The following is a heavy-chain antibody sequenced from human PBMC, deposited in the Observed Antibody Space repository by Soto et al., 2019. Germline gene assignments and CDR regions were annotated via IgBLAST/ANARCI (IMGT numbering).Heavy chain of an antibody. V-gene: IGHV3-23*01. Sequence: GGSLRLSCAASGFTFNTYAMSWVRQAPGKGLEWVSAISGSGGSTHYADSVKGRFTISRDNSKNTVYLQMNSLRAEDTAVYYCAKDRRITMVRGVLRAFDSWGQGNLVTVSS. CDR1: GFTFNTYA. J-gene: IGHJ4*01. D-gene: IGHD3-10*01. CDR2: ISGSGGST. CDR3: AKDRRITMVRGVLRAFDS.